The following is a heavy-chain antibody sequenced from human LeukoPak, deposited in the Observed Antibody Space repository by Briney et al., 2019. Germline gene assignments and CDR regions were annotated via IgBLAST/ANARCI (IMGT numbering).Heavy chain of an antibody. CDR1: GFTFTSSA. D-gene: IGHD6-13*01. J-gene: IGHJ6*03. V-gene: IGHV1-58*01. Sequence: SVKVSCKASGFTFTSSAVQWVRQARGQRLEWIGWIVVGSGNTNYAQKFQERVTITRDMSTSTAYMELSSLRSEDTAVYYCAAGAAAPWYYYYMDVWGKGTTVTVSS. CDR2: IVVGSGNT. CDR3: AAGAAAPWYYYYMDV.